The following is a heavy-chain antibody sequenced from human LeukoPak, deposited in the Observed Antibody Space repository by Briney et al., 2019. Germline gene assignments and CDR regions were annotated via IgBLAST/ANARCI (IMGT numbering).Heavy chain of an antibody. CDR1: GFTFSGSE. CDR3: ARSGGSYINS. CDR2: ISSSGNTI. Sequence: PGGSLRLSCAASGFTFSGSEMNWVRQAPGRGLEWVSYISSSGNTIYYADSVKGRFTIPRDNAKNSLFLQMNSLRAEDTAVYYCARSGGSYINSWGQGTLVAVSS. D-gene: IGHD1-26*01. J-gene: IGHJ4*02. V-gene: IGHV3-48*03.